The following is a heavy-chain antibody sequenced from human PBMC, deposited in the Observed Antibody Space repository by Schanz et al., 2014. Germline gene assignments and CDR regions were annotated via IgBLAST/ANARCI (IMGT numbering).Heavy chain of an antibody. CDR3: ARDKGGLIPFDY. CDR2: MNQDGSVK. CDR1: RFTFSDYW. D-gene: IGHD2-15*01. V-gene: IGHV3-7*01. Sequence: EVQLVESGGGLVQPGGSLRLSCAASRFTFSDYWMSWVRQAPGKGLEWVANMNQDGSVKNYVDSVKGRFTISRDNXXNSLYLQMXXLXXXXXXVYYCARDKGGLIPFDYWGQGTLVAVSS. J-gene: IGHJ4*02.